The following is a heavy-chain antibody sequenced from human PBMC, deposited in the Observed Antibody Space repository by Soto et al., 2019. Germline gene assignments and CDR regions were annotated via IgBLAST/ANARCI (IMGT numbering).Heavy chain of an antibody. Sequence: ASVKVSCKASGYTFTSYGISWVRQAPGQGLEWMGWISAYNGNTKYAQKLQGRVTMTTDTSTSTAYMELRSLRSDDTAVYYCARTEGFYDFWSGYLLSGMDVWGQGTTVTVSS. CDR2: ISAYNGNT. CDR1: GYTFTSYG. V-gene: IGHV1-18*01. J-gene: IGHJ6*02. CDR3: ARTEGFYDFWSGYLLSGMDV. D-gene: IGHD3-3*01.